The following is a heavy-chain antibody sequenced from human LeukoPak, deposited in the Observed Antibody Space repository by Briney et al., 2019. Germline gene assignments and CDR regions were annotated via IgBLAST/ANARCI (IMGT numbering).Heavy chain of an antibody. CDR2: IYTSGST. J-gene: IGHJ5*02. Sequence: SETLTLTCTVSGGSISNYYWSWIRQPAGKGLEWIGRIYTSGSTNYNPSLKSRVTMSVDTSKNQFSLKLSSVTAADTAVYYGARDLFSSSSWYQSNWFDPWGQGTLVTVSS. D-gene: IGHD6-13*01. V-gene: IGHV4-4*07. CDR3: ARDLFSSSSWYQSNWFDP. CDR1: GGSISNYY.